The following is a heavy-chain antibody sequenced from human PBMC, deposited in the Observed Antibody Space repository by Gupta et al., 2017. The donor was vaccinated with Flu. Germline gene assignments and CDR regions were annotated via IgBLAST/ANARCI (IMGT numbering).Heavy chain of an antibody. Sequence: QVQLVQSGAEVQRPGASVKISCKASGYTFTNHHIHWVRQAPGQGLEWVGWISTANGDTKYSQKSQGRVTITRDISASTAYMELTGLRSEDTAIYYCTREGKPRADTEWGQGTLVTVSS. CDR2: ISTANGDT. V-gene: IGHV1-3*04. D-gene: IGHD5-18*01. CDR1: GYTFTNHH. CDR3: TREGKPRADTE. J-gene: IGHJ4*02.